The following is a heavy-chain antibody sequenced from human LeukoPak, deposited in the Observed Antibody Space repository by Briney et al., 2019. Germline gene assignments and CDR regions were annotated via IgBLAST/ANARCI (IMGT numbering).Heavy chain of an antibody. D-gene: IGHD3-22*01. CDR3: ARDYDYYDSSGYYQ. Sequence: SETLSLTCTVSGGSISSSSYYWGWIRQPPGKGLEWIGSIYYSGSTYYNPSLKSRVTISVDTSKNQFSLKLSSVTAADTAVYYCARDYDYYDSSGYYQWGQGTLVTVSS. CDR2: IYYSGST. CDR1: GGSISSSSYY. J-gene: IGHJ4*02. V-gene: IGHV4-39*07.